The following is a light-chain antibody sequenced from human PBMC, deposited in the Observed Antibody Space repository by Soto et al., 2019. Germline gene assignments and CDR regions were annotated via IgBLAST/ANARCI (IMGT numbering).Light chain of an antibody. CDR2: KNN. J-gene: IGLJ1*01. V-gene: IGLV1-47*01. CDR3: AAWDDSLSGRV. Sequence: QSVLTQPPSASGTPGQRVSISCSGGSSNIGSHNVYWYQQLPGTAPKLLIFKNNQRPSGVPDRFSGSKSGTSASLAISGLRSEDEADYYCAAWDDSLSGRVFGYGTNVTV. CDR1: SSNIGSHN.